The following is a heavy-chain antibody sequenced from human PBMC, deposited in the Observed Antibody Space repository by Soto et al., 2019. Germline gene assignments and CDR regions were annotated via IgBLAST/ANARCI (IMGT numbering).Heavy chain of an antibody. Sequence: PSETLSLTCTVSGGSISSSSYYWGWIRQPPGKGLEWIGSIYYSGRTYYNPSLKSRVTISVDTSKNQFSLKVSSVTGADTAVYYCARVFSDSSSFFDPWGQGTLVTVSS. CDR1: GGSISSSSYY. J-gene: IGHJ5*02. CDR2: IYYSGRT. CDR3: ARVFSDSSSFFDP. D-gene: IGHD6-13*01. V-gene: IGHV4-39*07.